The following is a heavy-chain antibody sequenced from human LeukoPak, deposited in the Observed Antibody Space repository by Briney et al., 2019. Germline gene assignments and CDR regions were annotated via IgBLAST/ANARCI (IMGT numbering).Heavy chain of an antibody. V-gene: IGHV7-4-1*02. CDR3: ARDHGSQRYWFDP. Sequence: ASVKVSCKASGYTFTSYAINWVRQAPGQGLEWMGWINTNTGNPTYAQGFTGRFVFSLDTSVTTAYLQISSLEVEGTAVYYCARDHGSQRYWFDPWGQGTLVTVSS. CDR1: GYTFTSYA. CDR2: INTNTGNP. D-gene: IGHD1-26*01. J-gene: IGHJ5*02.